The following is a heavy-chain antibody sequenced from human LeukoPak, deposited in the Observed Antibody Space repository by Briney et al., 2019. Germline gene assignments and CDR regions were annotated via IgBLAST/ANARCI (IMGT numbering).Heavy chain of an antibody. J-gene: IGHJ4*02. V-gene: IGHV1-18*01. CDR2: ISAYNGNT. CDR1: GYTFTSYG. CDR3: ARDRLGEYRDYFDY. D-gene: IGHD3-10*01. Sequence: ASVKVSCKASGYTFTSYGISWVRQAPGQGLEWMGWISAYNGNTNYAQKLQGRVTMTTDTSTSTAYMELRSLRSDDTAVYYCARDRLGEYRDYFDYWGQGTLVTVSS.